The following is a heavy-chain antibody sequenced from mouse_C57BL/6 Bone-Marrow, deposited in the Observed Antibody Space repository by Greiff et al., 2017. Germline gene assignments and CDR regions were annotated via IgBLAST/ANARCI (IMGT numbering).Heavy chain of an antibody. V-gene: IGHV14-3*01. D-gene: IGHD1-2*01. Sequence: EVQRVESVAELVRPGASVKLSCTASGFNFTNTYMHWVKQRPEQGLEWIGRIDPATGNTTYAPKFQGKATITADTSSNTAYLQLSSLPSEDTAIYYGARDGACYWYFDVGGTGTTVTVSS. CDR2: IDPATGNT. CDR3: ARDGACYWYFDV. CDR1: GFNFTNTY. J-gene: IGHJ1*03.